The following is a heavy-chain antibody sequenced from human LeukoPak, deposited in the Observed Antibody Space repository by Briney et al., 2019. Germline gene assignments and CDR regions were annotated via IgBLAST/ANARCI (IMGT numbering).Heavy chain of an antibody. CDR2: ISASGGST. CDR1: GFTFSSYA. J-gene: IGHJ4*02. V-gene: IGHV3-23*01. D-gene: IGHD2-2*01. Sequence: SGGSLRLSCAAAGFTFSSYAMSLVRQAPGKGLEWVSAISASGGSTYYADSVKGRFTLSRDNSKNKMYLQVNSLRAEDTAVYYCAKGLVPAAIRVVDYWGQGTLVTVSS. CDR3: AKGLVPAAIRVVDY.